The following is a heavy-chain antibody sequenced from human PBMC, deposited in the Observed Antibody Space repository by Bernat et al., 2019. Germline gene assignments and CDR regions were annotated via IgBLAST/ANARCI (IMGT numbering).Heavy chain of an antibody. CDR1: GFSLSTSGVG. Sequence: QITLKESGPTLVKPTQTLTLTYTFSGFSLSTSGVGVGWIRQPPGKALEWLALIYWDDDKRYSPSLKSRLTITKDTSKNQVVLTMTNMDPVDTATYYCAHKGPQPGRYGDYFDYWGQGTLVTVSS. CDR3: AHKGPQPGRYGDYFDY. V-gene: IGHV2-5*02. J-gene: IGHJ4*02. CDR2: IYWDDDK. D-gene: IGHD4-17*01.